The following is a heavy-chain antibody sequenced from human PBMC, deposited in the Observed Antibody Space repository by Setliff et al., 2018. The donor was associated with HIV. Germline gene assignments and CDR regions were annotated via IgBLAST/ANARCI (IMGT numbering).Heavy chain of an antibody. J-gene: IGHJ6*03. CDR2: IFPGDSDT. V-gene: IGHV5-51*01. D-gene: IGHD2-2*01. CDR3: ARQPGRAAMGRENYYYYYMDV. Sequence: GESLKISCTGSGYSFTNYWIGWVRQMLGKGLEGMGIIFPGDSDTRYSPSFQGQVTIAADTSISTAYLQWRSLKASDTAMYYCARQPGRAAMGRENYYYYYMDVWGKGTTVTVSS. CDR1: GYSFTNYW.